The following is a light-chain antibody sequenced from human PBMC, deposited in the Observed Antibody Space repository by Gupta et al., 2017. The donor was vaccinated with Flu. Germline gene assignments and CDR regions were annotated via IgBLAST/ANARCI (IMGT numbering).Light chain of an antibody. CDR3: QVWDSSSDHRV. V-gene: IGLV3-21*03. Sequence: SYVLTQPPSVSVAPGKTARITCGGNNIGSKSVHWYQQKPGQAPVLVVCDDSARPSGIPERFSGSNSGNTATLTISRVEAGDEADYYCQVWDSSSDHRVFGGGTKLTVL. J-gene: IGLJ3*02. CDR2: DDS. CDR1: NIGSKS.